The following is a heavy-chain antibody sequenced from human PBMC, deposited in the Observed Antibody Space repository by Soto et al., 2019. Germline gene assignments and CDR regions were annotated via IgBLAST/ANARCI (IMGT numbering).Heavy chain of an antibody. CDR3: ARGNSSSWTSYFDY. Sequence: QVQMVEPGEGEVQPWRSLRLSCAASGFTFSSYGMHWVRQAPGKGLEWVAVIWYDGSNKYYADSVKGRFAISRDNSNNTLYLQMNSLRAEDTAVYYCARGNSSSWTSYFDYWGQGTLVTVSS. CDR1: GFTFSSYG. J-gene: IGHJ4*02. D-gene: IGHD6-13*01. V-gene: IGHV3-33*01. CDR2: IWYDGSNK.